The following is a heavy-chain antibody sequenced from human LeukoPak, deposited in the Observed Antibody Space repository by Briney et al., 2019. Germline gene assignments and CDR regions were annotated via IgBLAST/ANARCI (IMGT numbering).Heavy chain of an antibody. CDR1: GFTFSSCG. CDR2: IGPTGTDR. D-gene: IGHD1-14*01. J-gene: IGHJ4*02. Sequence: GGPLRLSCAASGFTFSSCGFNWVRQAPGKGLEWVSSIGPTGTDRYYADSVRGRFTISRDNAKNSMYLQMDSLRDEDTAVYCATETIGRHYDYWGQGTLLTVSS. CDR3: ATETIGRHYDY. V-gene: IGHV3-21*01.